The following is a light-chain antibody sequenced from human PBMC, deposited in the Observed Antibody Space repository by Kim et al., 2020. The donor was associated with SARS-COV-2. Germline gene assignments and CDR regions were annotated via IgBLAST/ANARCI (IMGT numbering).Light chain of an antibody. CDR2: GAS. Sequence: ASVGDRVTITCRASKGISNYLAWYQQKPGKAPNLLIYGASTLESGVPSRFSGSGSGTDFTLTISSLQPEDFTTYYCQQVNSYPITFGQGTRLEIK. J-gene: IGKJ5*01. CDR3: QQVNSYPIT. V-gene: IGKV1-9*01. CDR1: KGISNY.